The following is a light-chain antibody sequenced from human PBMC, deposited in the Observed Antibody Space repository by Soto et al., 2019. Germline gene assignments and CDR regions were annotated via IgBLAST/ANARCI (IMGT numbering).Light chain of an antibody. V-gene: IGKV3-20*01. CDR1: QTIISGY. CDR2: GSS. CDR3: QQYGTSP. J-gene: IGKJ1*01. Sequence: EIVLTQSPGTLSLSPGERATLSCRASQTIISGYLAWYQQKPGQAPRLLIYGSSNRATGIPDRFSASGSGTDFTRTISRLEPEDFAVYYCQQYGTSPFGQGTKVEIK.